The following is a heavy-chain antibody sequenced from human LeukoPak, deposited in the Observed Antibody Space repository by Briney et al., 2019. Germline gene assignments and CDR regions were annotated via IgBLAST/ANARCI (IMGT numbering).Heavy chain of an antibody. V-gene: IGHV3-23*01. D-gene: IGHD3-10*01. Sequence: QPGGSLRLSCAASGFIFSSHEMNWVRQAPGKGLEWVSTISGSGAYTYYADSVKGRFTISRDNSKNTLYLQMNSLRAEDTAVYYCAKYFASGSYYKLPHWGQGTLVTVSS. CDR2: ISGSGAYT. J-gene: IGHJ1*01. CDR3: AKYFASGSYYKLPH. CDR1: GFIFSSHE.